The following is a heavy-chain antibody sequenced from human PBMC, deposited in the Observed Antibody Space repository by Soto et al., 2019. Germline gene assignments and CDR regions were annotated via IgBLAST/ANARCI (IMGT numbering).Heavy chain of an antibody. CDR3: ARAGSDDILTGYYLGPPYYYYYMDV. J-gene: IGHJ6*03. V-gene: IGHV1-69*02. CDR2: IIPILGIA. Sequence: SVKVSCKASGGTFSSYTISWVGQAPGQGLEWMGRIIPILGIANYAQKFQGRVTITADKSTSTAYMELSGLRSEDTAVYYCARAGSDDILTGYYLGPPYYYYYMDVWGKGTTVTVSS. D-gene: IGHD3-9*01. CDR1: GGTFSSYT.